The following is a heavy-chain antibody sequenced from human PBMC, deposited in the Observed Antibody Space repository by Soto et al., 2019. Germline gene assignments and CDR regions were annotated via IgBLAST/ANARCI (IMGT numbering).Heavy chain of an antibody. D-gene: IGHD2-2*02. V-gene: IGHV3-7*03. CDR3: ARDREYCSSTSCYTYYYYYGMDV. J-gene: IGHJ6*02. CDR1: GFTFSSYW. CDR2: IKQDGSEK. Sequence: PGGSLRLSCAASGFTFSSYWMSWVRQAPGKGLEWVANIKQDGSEKYYVDSVKGRFTISRDNAKNSLYLQMNSLRAEDTAVYYCARDREYCSSTSCYTYYYYYGMDVWGQGTTVTVSS.